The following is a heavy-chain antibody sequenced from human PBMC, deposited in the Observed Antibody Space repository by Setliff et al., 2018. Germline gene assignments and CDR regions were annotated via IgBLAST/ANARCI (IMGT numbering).Heavy chain of an antibody. D-gene: IGHD2-2*02. CDR2: IIPIFGTA. CDR1: GYSFTAYA. J-gene: IGHJ4*02. V-gene: IGHV1-69*06. Sequence: SVKVSCKAPGYSFTAYAMHWVRQAPGQRLEWMGRIIPIFGTANYAQKFQGRVTITADKSTSTAYMELSSLRSEDTAVYYCARDREYCSRTSCYIDYWGQGTLVTVSS. CDR3: ARDREYCSRTSCYIDY.